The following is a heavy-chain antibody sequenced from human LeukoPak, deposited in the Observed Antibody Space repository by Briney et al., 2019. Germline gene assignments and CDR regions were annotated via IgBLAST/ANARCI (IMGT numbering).Heavy chain of an antibody. J-gene: IGHJ4*02. D-gene: IGHD3/OR15-3a*01. V-gene: IGHV4-30-4*01. CDR1: GGSISSGDYY. Sequence: PSETLSLTCTVSGGSISSGDYYWSWIRQPPGKGLEWIGYIYYSGSTYYNPSLKSRVTISVDTSKNQFSLKLSSVTAAGTAVYYCARDSPDVTFAFDNWGRGTLVTVSS. CDR3: ARDSPDVTFAFDN. CDR2: IYYSGST.